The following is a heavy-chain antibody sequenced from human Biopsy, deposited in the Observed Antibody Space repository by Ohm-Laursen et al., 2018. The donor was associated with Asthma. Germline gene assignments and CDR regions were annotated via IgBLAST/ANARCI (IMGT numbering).Heavy chain of an antibody. V-gene: IGHV1-69*13. D-gene: IGHD2-2*01. CDR2: INSVFGTT. CDR3: ARKAGSCISRTCYSLDF. CDR1: GGTFNAYV. Sequence: SVKVSCKSLGGTFNAYVIGWVRQAPGQGLEWMGGINSVFGTTTYPQKFQDRVTITAVDSTSTVYMELSSLRSEDTAVYYCARKAGSCISRTCYSLDFWGQGTLVTVSS. J-gene: IGHJ4*02.